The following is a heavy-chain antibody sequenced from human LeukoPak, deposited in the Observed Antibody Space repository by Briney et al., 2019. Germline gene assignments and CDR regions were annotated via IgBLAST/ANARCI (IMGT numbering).Heavy chain of an antibody. D-gene: IGHD2-2*01. Sequence: SETLSLTCTVSGGSISSGSYYWSWIRQPAGKGLEWIGRIYTSGSTNYNPSLKSRVTISVDTSKNQSSLKLSSVTAADTAVYYCARGRRYCSSTSCYPQDMDVWGKGTTVTVSS. J-gene: IGHJ6*03. CDR2: IYTSGST. CDR1: GGSISSGSYY. CDR3: ARGRRYCSSTSCYPQDMDV. V-gene: IGHV4-61*02.